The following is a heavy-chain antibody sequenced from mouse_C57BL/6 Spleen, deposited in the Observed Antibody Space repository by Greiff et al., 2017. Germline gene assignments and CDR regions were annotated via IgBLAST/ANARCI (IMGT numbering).Heavy chain of an antibody. CDR1: GFSLTSYG. J-gene: IGHJ4*01. CDR3: ARNPYSKDAKDY. V-gene: IGHV2-2*01. Sequence: QVQLKESGLGLVQPSQSLSITCTVSGFSLTSYGVHWVRQSPGKGLEWLGVIWSGGSTDYNAAFISRLSISKDNSKRQVFFKMNSLQADDTAIYYCARNPYSKDAKDYWGQGTSVTVSS. D-gene: IGHD1-3*01. CDR2: IWSGGST.